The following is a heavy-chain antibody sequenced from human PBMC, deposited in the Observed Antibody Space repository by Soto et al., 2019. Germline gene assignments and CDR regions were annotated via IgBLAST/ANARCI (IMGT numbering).Heavy chain of an antibody. CDR2: IYYSGST. CDR1: GGSISSYY. D-gene: IGHD3-10*01. J-gene: IGHJ6*02. V-gene: IGHV4-59*01. CDR3: ARGGSGSYYGYYYYYGMDV. Sequence: SQTLSLTCTVSGGSISSYYGSCIRQPPGKGLEWIGYIYYSGSTNYNPSLKSRVTISVDTSKNQFSLKLSSVTAADTAVYYCARGGSGSYYGYYYYYGMDVWGQGTTVTVSS.